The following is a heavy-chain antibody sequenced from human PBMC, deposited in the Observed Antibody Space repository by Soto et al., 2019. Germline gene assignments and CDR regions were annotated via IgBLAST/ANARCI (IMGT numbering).Heavy chain of an antibody. J-gene: IGHJ6*02. V-gene: IGHV4-59*08. CDR3: ARHTPYDILTGFYYYYGMDV. CDR2: IYYSGIT. D-gene: IGHD3-9*01. Sequence: SETLSLTCTVSGGSISSYYWSWIRQPPGKGLEWIGYIYYSGITNYNPSLKSRVTISVDTSKNQFSLKLSSVTAADTAVYYCARHTPYDILTGFYYYYGMDVWGQGTTVTVS. CDR1: GGSISSYY.